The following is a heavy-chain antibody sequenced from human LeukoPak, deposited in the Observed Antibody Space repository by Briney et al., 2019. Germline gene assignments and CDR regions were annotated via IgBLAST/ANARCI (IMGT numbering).Heavy chain of an antibody. CDR2: TYHRSKWYN. CDR3: ARDGAVAPFWYLFRFDY. D-gene: IGHD6-19*01. Sequence: SQTLSLTCAISGDSVSSNSAAWNWIRQSPSRGLEWLGRTYHRSKWYNDYAVSVKSRITINPDTSKNQFSLQLNSVTPEDTAVYYCARDGAVAPFWYLFRFDYWGQGTLVTVSS. J-gene: IGHJ4*02. V-gene: IGHV6-1*01. CDR1: GDSVSSNSAA.